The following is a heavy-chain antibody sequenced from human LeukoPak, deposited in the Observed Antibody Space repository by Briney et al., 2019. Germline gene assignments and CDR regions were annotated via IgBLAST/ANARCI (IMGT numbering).Heavy chain of an antibody. CDR1: GFTFRNYW. J-gene: IGHJ4*02. D-gene: IGHD5-24*01. V-gene: IGHV3-74*01. CDR3: VRDGDDYNFDY. Sequence: GGSLRLSCAASGFTFRNYWMHWVRQAPGKGLVWVSRVKGDGSFTDYAESVKGRFTISRDNAKNTLYLQMYSLRAEDTAAYYCVRDGDDYNFDYWGQGSLVTVSS. CDR2: VKGDGSFT.